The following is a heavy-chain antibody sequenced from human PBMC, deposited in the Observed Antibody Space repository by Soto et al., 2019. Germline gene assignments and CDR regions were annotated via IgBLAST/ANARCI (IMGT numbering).Heavy chain of an antibody. CDR2: ISAYNERR. V-gene: IGHV1-18*04. Sequence: QVQLVQSGGEVKKPGASVKVSCKASGYTFTNYAISWVRQAPGQGLEWMGWISAYNERRNYAQNFQGRVTMTTDTATSTAYMEMRSLRSDDTAVYYCARDRDYYYDNSDKYHYHYGMDVWGQGTTVTVSS. D-gene: IGHD3-22*01. CDR1: GYTFTNYA. J-gene: IGHJ6*02. CDR3: ARDRDYYYDNSDKYHYHYGMDV.